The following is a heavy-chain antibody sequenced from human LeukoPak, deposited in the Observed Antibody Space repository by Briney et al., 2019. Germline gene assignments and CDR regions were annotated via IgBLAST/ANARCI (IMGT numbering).Heavy chain of an antibody. D-gene: IGHD3-9*01. CDR3: ARSSDILTAALGAGMDV. J-gene: IGHJ6*02. Sequence: SETLSLTCAVFGGSFGGYFWSWIRQPPGKGLEWIGEINHSGSTNYNPSLKSRVTISVDTSKNQFSLRPSSVTAADTAVYCCARSSDILTAALGAGMDVWGQGTTVTVSS. V-gene: IGHV4-34*01. CDR1: GGSFGGYF. CDR2: INHSGST.